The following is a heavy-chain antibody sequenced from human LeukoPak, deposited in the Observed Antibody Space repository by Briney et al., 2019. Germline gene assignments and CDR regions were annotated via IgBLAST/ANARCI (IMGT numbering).Heavy chain of an antibody. D-gene: IGHD1-26*01. CDR3: ARYRGDY. J-gene: IGHJ4*02. V-gene: IGHV3-21*01. Sequence: GGSLRLSCAASGFTFSSYTMNWVRQAPGKGLEWDSSISSSSSYIYYADSLKGRFTISRDNAKNSLYLQMNSLRAEDTAVYYCARYRGDYWGQGTLVTVSS. CDR1: GFTFSSYT. CDR2: ISSSSSYI.